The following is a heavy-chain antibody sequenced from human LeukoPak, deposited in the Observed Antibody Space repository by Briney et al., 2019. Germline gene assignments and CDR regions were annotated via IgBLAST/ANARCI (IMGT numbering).Heavy chain of an antibody. CDR2: IYYSGST. Sequence: SETLSLTCTVSGGSISSTSYYWGWIRQPPGKGLEWLASIYYSGSTYYNPSLKSRVTIFVDTSKNQFSLKLSSVTAADTAVYYCARHEYYYDSGGPWGQGTLVTVSS. CDR3: ARHEYYYDSGGP. J-gene: IGHJ5*02. D-gene: IGHD3-22*01. V-gene: IGHV4-39*01. CDR1: GGSISSTSYY.